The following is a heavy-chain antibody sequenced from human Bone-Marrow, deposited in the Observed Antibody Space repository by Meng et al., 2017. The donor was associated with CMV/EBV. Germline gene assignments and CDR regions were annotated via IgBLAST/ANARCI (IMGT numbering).Heavy chain of an antibody. CDR3: ARDRKYYYDSSSYYYASVFDY. CDR1: GGSISSYY. CDR2: IYYSGST. D-gene: IGHD3-22*01. V-gene: IGHV4-59*01. Sequence: SETLSLTCTVSGGSISSYYWSWIRQPPGKGLEWIGYIYYSGSTNYNPSLKSRVTISVDTSKNQFSLKLSSVTAADTAVYYCARDRKYYYDSSSYYYASVFDYWGQGTLVTVSS. J-gene: IGHJ4*02.